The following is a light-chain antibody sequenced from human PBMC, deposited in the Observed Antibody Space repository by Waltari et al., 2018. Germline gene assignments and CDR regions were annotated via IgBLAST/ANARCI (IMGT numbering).Light chain of an antibody. CDR3: QHHVRLPAT. CDR1: QSVGKY. V-gene: IGKV3-20*01. CDR2: GAS. J-gene: IGKJ1*01. Sequence: IVLTQSPGPLSLPPGEEATPSCRASQSVGKYLAWYQQKPGQAPRLLIYGASSRAAGIPDRFSGSGSGADFSLTISRLEPEDFAVYYCQHHVRLPATFGQGTKVE.